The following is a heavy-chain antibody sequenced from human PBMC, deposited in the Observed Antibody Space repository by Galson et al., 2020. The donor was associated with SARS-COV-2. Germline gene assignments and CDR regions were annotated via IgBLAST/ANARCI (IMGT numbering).Heavy chain of an antibody. CDR2: IRSYNGNT. V-gene: IGHV1-18*01. CDR3: VGRCTYPSFYDY. CDR1: SYTLTNYG. J-gene: IGHJ4*02. Sequence: ASVTVSYKTSSYTLTNYGISWVRQATGQGLKWIGWIRSYNGNTNYAQKFQGRVTMTTDTSTSPAYMELRSVRSGDTAVYYCVGRCTYPSFYDYWGQGTLVTVSS.